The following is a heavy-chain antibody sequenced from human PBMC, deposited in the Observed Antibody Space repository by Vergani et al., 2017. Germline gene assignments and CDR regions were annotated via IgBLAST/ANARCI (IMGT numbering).Heavy chain of an antibody. Sequence: EVQLVESGGGLVKPGGSLRLSCAASGFTFSSYSMNLVRQAPGKGLEWVSSISSSSSYIYYADSVKGRFTISRDNAKNALYLQMNSLRAEDTAVYYCARRATITMVRSLDYWGQGTLVTVSS. CDR3: ARRATITMVRSLDY. CDR2: ISSSSSYI. D-gene: IGHD3-10*01. CDR1: GFTFSSYS. J-gene: IGHJ4*02. V-gene: IGHV3-21*01.